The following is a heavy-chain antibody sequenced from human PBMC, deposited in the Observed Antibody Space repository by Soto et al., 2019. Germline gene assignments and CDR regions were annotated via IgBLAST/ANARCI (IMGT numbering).Heavy chain of an antibody. D-gene: IGHD6-19*01. Sequence: GGSLRLSCAASGFTFSSYAIHWVRQAPGKGLEWVAVIWYDGSNKYYADSVKGRFTISRDNSKNTLYLQMNSLRAEDTAVYYCAREEQWLVPAGYWGQGTLVTVSS. CDR3: AREEQWLVPAGY. J-gene: IGHJ4*02. V-gene: IGHV3-33*01. CDR2: IWYDGSNK. CDR1: GFTFSSYA.